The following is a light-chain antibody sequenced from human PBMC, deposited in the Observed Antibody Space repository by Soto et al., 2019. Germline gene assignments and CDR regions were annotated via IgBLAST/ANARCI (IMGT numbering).Light chain of an antibody. V-gene: IGKV1-13*02. Sequence: AIQLTQSPSSLSASVGDRVTITCRASQVIFTTVAWYQQKPGKAPKLLIYDASTLESGVPSRFRSSGSGTDFTLTIGSLQPEDFASYYCQQFASYPVTFGQGTKVEIK. CDR3: QQFASYPVT. J-gene: IGKJ1*01. CDR2: DAS. CDR1: QVIFTT.